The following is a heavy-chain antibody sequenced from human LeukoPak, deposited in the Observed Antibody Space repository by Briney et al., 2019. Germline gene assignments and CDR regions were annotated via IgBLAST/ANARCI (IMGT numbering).Heavy chain of an antibody. Sequence: SETLSLTCTVSGGSISSYYWSWLRQPPGKGLEWIGYIYYSGSTNYNPSLKSRVTISVDTSKNQFSLKLSSVTAADTAVYYCARSPNSSSWYYYWYFDLWGRGTLVTVSS. J-gene: IGHJ2*01. D-gene: IGHD6-13*01. CDR3: ARSPNSSSWYYYWYFDL. V-gene: IGHV4-59*01. CDR2: IYYSGST. CDR1: GGSISSYY.